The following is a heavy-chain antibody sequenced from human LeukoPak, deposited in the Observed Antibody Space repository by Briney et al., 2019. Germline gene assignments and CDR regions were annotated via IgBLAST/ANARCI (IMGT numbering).Heavy chain of an antibody. V-gene: IGHV1-24*01. CDR2: FDPEDGET. Sequence: ASVKVSCKVSGYTLTELSMHWVRQAPGKGLEWMGGFDPEDGETIYAQKFQGRGTMTEDTSTDTAYMELSRLRSEDTDVYYCATAQLLAPRDAFDIWGQGTMVTVSS. D-gene: IGHD1-26*01. CDR1: GYTLTELS. CDR3: ATAQLLAPRDAFDI. J-gene: IGHJ3*02.